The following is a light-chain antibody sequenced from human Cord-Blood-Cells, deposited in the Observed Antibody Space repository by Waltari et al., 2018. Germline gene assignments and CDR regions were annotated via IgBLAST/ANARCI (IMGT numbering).Light chain of an antibody. CDR1: QSISSY. J-gene: IGKJ1*01. V-gene: IGKV1-39*01. CDR2: AAS. CDR3: QQSYSTPWT. Sequence: DIQMPQSPSSLSASVGDRVTITCRASQSISSYLNWYQQKPGKAPKLLIYAASSWQSGVPSRFSGSGSGTDFTLTISSLQPEDFATYYCQQSYSTPWTFGQGTKVEIK.